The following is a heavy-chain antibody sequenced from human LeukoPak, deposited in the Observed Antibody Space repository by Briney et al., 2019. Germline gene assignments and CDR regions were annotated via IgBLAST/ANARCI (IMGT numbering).Heavy chain of an antibody. D-gene: IGHD3-9*01. CDR2: ISSSSSYI. V-gene: IGHV3-21*01. J-gene: IGHJ3*02. Sequence: GGSLRLSCAASGFTFSSYSMNWVRQAPGKGLEWVSSISSSSSYIYYADSVKGRFTISRDNAKNPLYLQMNSLRAEDTAVYYCASGNYDILGDAFDIWGQGTMVTVSS. CDR3: ASGNYDILGDAFDI. CDR1: GFTFSSYS.